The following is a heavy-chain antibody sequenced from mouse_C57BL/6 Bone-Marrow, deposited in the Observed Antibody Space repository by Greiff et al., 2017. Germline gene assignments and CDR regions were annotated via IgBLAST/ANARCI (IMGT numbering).Heavy chain of an antibody. CDR1: GYAFTNYL. CDR2: INPGRGGT. CDR3: ARSRNDGYPPFSFDY. J-gene: IGHJ2*01. D-gene: IGHD2-3*01. Sequence: QVQLQQSGAELVRPGTSVKVSCKASGYAFTNYLIEWVKQRPGQGLEWIGVINPGRGGTNYNEKFKGKATLTADKSSSTAYMQLSSLTSEDSAVYFCARSRNDGYPPFSFDYWGQGTTRTVSS. V-gene: IGHV1-54*01.